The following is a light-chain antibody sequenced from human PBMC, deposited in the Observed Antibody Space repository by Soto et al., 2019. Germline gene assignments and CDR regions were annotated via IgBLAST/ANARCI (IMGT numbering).Light chain of an antibody. J-gene: IGKJ1*01. CDR2: AAS. Sequence: DIQMTQSPSSLSASVGDRVTITCRARQRISSYLNWYQQKPGKAPKLLIYAASSLQSGVPSRFSCSGSGTEFTLTISSLQPEDVATYYCQQWYRTPLTCGQGTKVEIK. CDR1: QRISSY. CDR3: QQWYRTPLT. V-gene: IGKV1-39*01.